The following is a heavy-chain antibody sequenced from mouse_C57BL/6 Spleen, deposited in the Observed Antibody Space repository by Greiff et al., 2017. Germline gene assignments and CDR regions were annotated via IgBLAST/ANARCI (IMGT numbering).Heavy chain of an antibody. CDR3: ARREDYYYGSSPYFDY. J-gene: IGHJ2*01. V-gene: IGHV1-53*01. CDR1: GYTFTSYW. Sequence: QVQLQQPGTELVKPGASVKLSCKASGYTFTSYWMHWVKQRPGQGLEWIGNINPSNGGTNYNEKFKSKATLTVDKSSSTAYMQLSSLTSEDSAVYYGARREDYYYGSSPYFDYWGQGTTLTVSS. CDR2: INPSNGGT. D-gene: IGHD1-1*01.